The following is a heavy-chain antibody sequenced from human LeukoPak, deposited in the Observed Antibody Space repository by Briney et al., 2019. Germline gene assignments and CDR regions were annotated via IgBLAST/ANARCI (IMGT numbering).Heavy chain of an antibody. D-gene: IGHD5-18*01. Sequence: PGGSLRLSCAASGFTFSDYYMSWIRQAPGKGLEWVSYMGNSGNTIHYADSVKGRLTISRDNAKNSLYLQMNSLRAEDTAVYYCARSDTANDYWGQGTLVTVSS. CDR2: MGNSGNTI. CDR1: GFTFSDYY. J-gene: IGHJ4*02. CDR3: ARSDTANDY. V-gene: IGHV3-11*04.